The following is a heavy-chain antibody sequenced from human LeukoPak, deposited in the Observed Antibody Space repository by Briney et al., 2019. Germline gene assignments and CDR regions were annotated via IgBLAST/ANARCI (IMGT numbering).Heavy chain of an antibody. D-gene: IGHD3-3*01. CDR2: IVVGSGNT. Sequence: SVKVSCKASGFTFTSSAVQWVRQARGQRLAWIGWIVVGSGNTNYAQKFQGRVTITRDMSTSTAYMELSSLRSEDTAVYYCAADGLRYYDFWSGSGEPWGQGTLVTVSS. V-gene: IGHV1-58*01. CDR3: AADGLRYYDFWSGSGEP. J-gene: IGHJ5*02. CDR1: GFTFTSSA.